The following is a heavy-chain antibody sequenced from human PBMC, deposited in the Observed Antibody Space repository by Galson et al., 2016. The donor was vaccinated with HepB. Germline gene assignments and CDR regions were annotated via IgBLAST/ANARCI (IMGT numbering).Heavy chain of an antibody. J-gene: IGHJ2*01. CDR3: ARGMGKWWYFDL. D-gene: IGHD1-26*01. V-gene: IGHV1-69*13. CDR2: IIPSFGTP. CDR1: GGTFSNYA. Sequence: SVKVSCKASGGTFSNYAIPWVRQAPGQGLEWMGGIIPSFGTPTYAQKFKGRVMIVAGAFTDTGYMELSSLRSDDTAVYYCARGMGKWWYFDLWGRGTLVTVSS.